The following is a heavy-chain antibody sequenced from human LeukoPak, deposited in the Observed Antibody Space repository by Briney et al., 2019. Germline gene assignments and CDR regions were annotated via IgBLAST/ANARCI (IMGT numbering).Heavy chain of an antibody. CDR1: GNTFSGYD. D-gene: IGHD3-10*01. V-gene: IGHV1-8*01. CDR2: MNPKSGNS. Sequence: ASVKVSCKDSGNTFSGYDINWVRQASGQGPEWIGWMNPKSGNSNSAQKFRGRVTMTWDTSISTAYMELSSLTPEDTAVYYCARSIILVRGNIIGAREGGMGVWGQGTTVTVSS. J-gene: IGHJ6*02. CDR3: ARSIILVRGNIIGAREGGMGV.